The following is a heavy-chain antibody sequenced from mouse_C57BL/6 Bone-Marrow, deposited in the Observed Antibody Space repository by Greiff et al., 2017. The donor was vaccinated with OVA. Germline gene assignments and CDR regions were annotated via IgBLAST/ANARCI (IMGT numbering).Heavy chain of an antibody. J-gene: IGHJ1*03. V-gene: IGHV1-62-2*01. CDR2: FYPGSGSI. Sequence: QVQLKQSGAELVKPGASVKLSCKASGYTFTEYTIHWVKQRSGQGLEWIGWFYPGSGSIKYNEKFKDKATLTADKSSSTVYMELSRLTSEDSAVYFCARHEDPLYGSSYWYFDVWGTGTTVTVSS. D-gene: IGHD1-1*01. CDR1: GYTFTEYT. CDR3: ARHEDPLYGSSYWYFDV.